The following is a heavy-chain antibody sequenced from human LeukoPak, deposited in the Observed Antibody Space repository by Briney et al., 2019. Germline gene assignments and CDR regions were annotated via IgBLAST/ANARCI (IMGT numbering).Heavy chain of an antibody. J-gene: IGHJ4*02. CDR2: IYPGDSDT. D-gene: IGHD5-12*01. CDR3: ARRSPGGYDLGLDY. Sequence: GESLKISCKASGDSFSSSWIGWVRQMPGKGLEWMGIIYPGDSDTRYSPSFQGQVTISVDKSISTAYLQWSSLKASDTAMYYCARRSPGGYDLGLDYWGQGTLVTVSS. CDR1: GDSFSSSW. V-gene: IGHV5-51*01.